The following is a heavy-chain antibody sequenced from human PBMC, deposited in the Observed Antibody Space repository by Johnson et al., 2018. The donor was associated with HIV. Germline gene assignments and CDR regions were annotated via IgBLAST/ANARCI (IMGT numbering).Heavy chain of an antibody. CDR3: ASGVDAFDI. D-gene: IGHD3-16*01. CDR1: GFTFSDYY. V-gene: IGHV3-30*03. Sequence: QVQLVESGGGLVQPGGSLRLSCAASGFTFSDYYMSWIRQAPEKGLEWVADIKCDGSNKYYADSVKGRFTISRDNSKNTLYLQMNSLRAEDSALYFCASGVDAFDIWGQGTMVTVSS. CDR2: IKCDGSNK. J-gene: IGHJ3*02.